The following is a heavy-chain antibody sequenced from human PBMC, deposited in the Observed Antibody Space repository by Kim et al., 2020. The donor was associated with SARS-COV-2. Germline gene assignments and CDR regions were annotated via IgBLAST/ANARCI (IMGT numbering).Heavy chain of an antibody. Sequence: SETLSLTCTVSGGSISSSSYYWGWIRQPPGKGLEWIGSIYYSGSTYYNPSLKSRVTISVDTSKNQFSLKLSSVTAADTAVYYCARHVPMITFGGVDAFDIWGQGTMVTVSS. CDR2: IYYSGST. CDR1: GGSISSSSYY. J-gene: IGHJ3*02. CDR3: ARHVPMITFGGVDAFDI. D-gene: IGHD3-16*01. V-gene: IGHV4-39*01.